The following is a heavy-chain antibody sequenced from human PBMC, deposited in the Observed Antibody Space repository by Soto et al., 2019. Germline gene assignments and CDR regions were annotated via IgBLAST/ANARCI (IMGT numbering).Heavy chain of an antibody. J-gene: IGHJ6*02. D-gene: IGHD2-15*01. V-gene: IGHV1-69*08. CDR2: IIPILGIA. CDR1: GGTFSSYT. Sequence: QVQLVQSGAEVKKPGSSVKVSCKASGGTFSSYTISWVRQAPGQGLEWMGRIIPILGIANYAQKFQGRVTITADKSPSTADMGLGSLRSEDTAVYYGAREDCSGGSFYWPPVSHYGRDVWGQGTTVTVSS. CDR3: AREDCSGGSFYWPPVSHYGRDV.